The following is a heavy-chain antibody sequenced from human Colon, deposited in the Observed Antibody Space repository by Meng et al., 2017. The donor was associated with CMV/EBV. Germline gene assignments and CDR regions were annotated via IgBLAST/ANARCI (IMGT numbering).Heavy chain of an antibody. J-gene: IGHJ6*02. D-gene: IGHD3-10*01. CDR2: TYSGGGNT. CDR1: GFNFNSYA. V-gene: IGHV3-23*03. CDR3: AKDQFWCGVYYGMDV. Sequence: GESLKISCAASGFNFNSYAMSWVRQAPGRGLEWLSVTYSGGGNTYYADSVKGRFTISRDNSKNTLYLQMNSLRAEDTALYYCAKDQFWCGVYYGMDVWGQGTPVTVSS.